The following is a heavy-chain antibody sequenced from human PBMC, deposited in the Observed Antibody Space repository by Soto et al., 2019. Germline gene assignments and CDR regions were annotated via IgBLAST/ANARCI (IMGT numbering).Heavy chain of an antibody. CDR2: ISYDGSIQ. D-gene: IGHD6-13*01. V-gene: IGHV3-30*18. J-gene: IGHJ4*02. CDR1: GFTFSSYG. CDR3: AKEIRAYSSSWSFDY. Sequence: QVQLVESGGGVVQPGRSLRLSYAASGFTFSSYGMHWVRQAPGEGLEWVVVISYDGSIQYYTDSAKGRFTISRDNSKSTLYLQMNSLRAEDTAVYYCAKEIRAYSSSWSFDYWGQGTLVTVSS.